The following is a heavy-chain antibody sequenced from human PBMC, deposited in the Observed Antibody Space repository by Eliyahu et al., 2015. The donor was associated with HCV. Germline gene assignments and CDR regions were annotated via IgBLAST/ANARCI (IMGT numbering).Heavy chain of an antibody. Sequence: QVQLVQSGAEVKKPGASVKVSCKASGYTFTSYYMHWVRQAPGQGLEWMGIINPSGGSTSYAQKFQGRVTMTRDTSTSTVYMELSSLRSEDTAVYYCARGDSISYSSGWPGVDYYYGMDVWGQGTTVTVSS. J-gene: IGHJ6*02. CDR2: INPSGGST. CDR3: ARGDSISYSSGWPGVDYYYGMDV. V-gene: IGHV1-46*01. D-gene: IGHD6-19*01. CDR1: GYTFTSYY.